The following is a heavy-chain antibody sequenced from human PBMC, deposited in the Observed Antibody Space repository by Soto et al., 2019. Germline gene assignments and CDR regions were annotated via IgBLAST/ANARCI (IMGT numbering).Heavy chain of an antibody. CDR2: IDPSGGST. J-gene: IGHJ4*02. Sequence: GASVKVSCKASGYNFTSYYMHWVRQAPGQGLEWMGIIDPSGGSTSYAQKFQGRVSMTRDTSTSTVHMDLNCLRSEDTAVYYCARDPTGGPTYYDFWSGYSPVDYWGLGTLVTVSS. CDR3: ARDPTGGPTYYDFWSGYSPVDY. D-gene: IGHD3-3*01. V-gene: IGHV1-46*03. CDR1: GYNFTSYY.